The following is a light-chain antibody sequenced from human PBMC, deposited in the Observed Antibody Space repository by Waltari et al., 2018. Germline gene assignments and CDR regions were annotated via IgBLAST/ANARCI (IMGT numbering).Light chain of an antibody. V-gene: IGKV1-5*03. CDR3: QQYYSFPWT. CDR1: QSISLW. J-gene: IGKJ1*01. CDR2: KAS. Sequence: DIQMTQSPSTLSASVGDRVTISCRASQSISLWLAWYQQKPGKAPNLLISKASNLESGVPSKFSGSGSGTEFTLTISSLQPDDFATYYCQQYYSFPWTFGQGTKVEIE.